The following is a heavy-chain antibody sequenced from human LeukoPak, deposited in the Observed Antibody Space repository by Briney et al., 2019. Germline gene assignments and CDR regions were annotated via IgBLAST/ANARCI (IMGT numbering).Heavy chain of an antibody. Sequence: PGGSLRLSCAASGFIFSSYAMSWVRQAPGKGLEWVSATNGNGYKTYYADSVKGRFTISRDNSKNTLYLQMNSLRAEDTAVYYCAKDSGWPFDYWGQGTLVTVSS. CDR3: AKDSGWPFDY. J-gene: IGHJ4*02. V-gene: IGHV3-23*01. D-gene: IGHD6-19*01. CDR2: TNGNGYKT. CDR1: GFIFSSYA.